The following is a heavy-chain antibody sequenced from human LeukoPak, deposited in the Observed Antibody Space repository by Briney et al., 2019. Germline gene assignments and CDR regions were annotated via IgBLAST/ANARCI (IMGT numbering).Heavy chain of an antibody. CDR3: AIEGRDSSGWYWKD. D-gene: IGHD6-19*01. Sequence: GGSLRLSCAASGFTFSSYWVHWVRQAPGKGLVWVSRIERDGSSTRYADSVKGRFIISRDNAKNTLYLQMNSLRAEDTAVYYCAIEGRDSSGWYWKDWGQGTLVTVSS. V-gene: IGHV3-74*01. J-gene: IGHJ4*02. CDR2: IERDGSST. CDR1: GFTFSSYW.